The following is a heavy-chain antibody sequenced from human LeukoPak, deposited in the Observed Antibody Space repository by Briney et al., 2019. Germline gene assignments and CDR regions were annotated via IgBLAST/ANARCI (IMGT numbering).Heavy chain of an antibody. CDR1: GDTFSTYG. V-gene: IGHV1-69*13. J-gene: IGHJ5*02. CDR2: IIPKFGTA. CDR3: ARVGIVSRLWFDP. D-gene: IGHD6-6*01. Sequence: SVKVSCKASGDTFSTYGISWVRRAPGQGPEWMGGIIPKFGTANHAQKFQGRVTITADESTSTVYMYLSSLRSEDTAVYYCARVGIVSRLWFDPWGQGTLVTVSS.